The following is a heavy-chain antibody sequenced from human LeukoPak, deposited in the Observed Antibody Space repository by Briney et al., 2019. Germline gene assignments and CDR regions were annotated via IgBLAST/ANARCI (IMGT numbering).Heavy chain of an antibody. CDR1: GYTFTSYA. Sequence: GASVKVSCKASGYTFTSYAMHWVRQAPGQRLEWMGRINAGNGNTKYSQKFQGRVTITRDTSASTAYMELSSLRSEDTAVYYCARDQRYCSSTSCSHRAFDIWGQGTMVTVSS. D-gene: IGHD2-2*01. J-gene: IGHJ3*02. CDR2: INAGNGNT. V-gene: IGHV1-3*01. CDR3: ARDQRYCSSTSCSHRAFDI.